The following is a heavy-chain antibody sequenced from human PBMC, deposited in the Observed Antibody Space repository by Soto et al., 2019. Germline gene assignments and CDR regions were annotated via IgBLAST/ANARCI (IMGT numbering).Heavy chain of an antibody. CDR1: GGSITNYY. D-gene: IGHD3-10*01. V-gene: IGHV4-59*08. CDR2: IQYNGYS. CDR3: AGHGFGSLQGLVDV. J-gene: IGHJ6*02. Sequence: QVQLQESGPGLVKPSETLSLTCTVSGGSITNYYCSWFRQPPGKGLEWIGYIQYNGYSAYNLSLKRRCTLAMDTSRTQFSLMLESVTATDTAVYYCAGHGFGSLQGLVDVWGQGTTVIVSS.